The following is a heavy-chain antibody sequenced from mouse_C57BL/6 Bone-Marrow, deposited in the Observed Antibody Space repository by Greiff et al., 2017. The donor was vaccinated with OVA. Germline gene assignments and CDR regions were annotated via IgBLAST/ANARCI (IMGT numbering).Heavy chain of an antibody. J-gene: IGHJ2*01. CDR3: ARHEDGYYASYFDY. V-gene: IGHV1-82*01. D-gene: IGHD2-3*01. Sequence: ESGPELVKPGASVKISCKASGYAFSSSWMNWVKQRPGKGLAWIGRIYPGDGDNNYNGKFKGKATLTADKASSTAFLQLSSLTSEDSAVYFCARHEDGYYASYFDYWGQGTTLTVSS. CDR2: IYPGDGDN. CDR1: GYAFSSSW.